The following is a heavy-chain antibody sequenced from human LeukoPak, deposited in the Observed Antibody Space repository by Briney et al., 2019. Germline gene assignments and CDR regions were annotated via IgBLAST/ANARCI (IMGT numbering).Heavy chain of an antibody. CDR2: IYSSGST. V-gene: IGHV4-39*01. CDR1: SGXY. CDR3: XXXGGYGLIDY. D-gene: IGHD5-12*01. Sequence: SGXYXGWIRXPXGXXXXWIGSIYSSGSTYYNASLQSRVTISXXXAKNQISLRLKSVTAADTDMYXXXXXGGYGLIDYWGQGTLVTVSS. J-gene: IGHJ4*02.